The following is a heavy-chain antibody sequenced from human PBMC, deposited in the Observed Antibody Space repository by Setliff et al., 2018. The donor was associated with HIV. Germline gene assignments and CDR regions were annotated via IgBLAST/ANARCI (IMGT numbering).Heavy chain of an antibody. V-gene: IGHV3-48*01. CDR3: AKSFNVGPTNWNIDV. CDR2: IGSSNHGI. J-gene: IGHJ6*03. Sequence: GGSLRLSCAASGFNFRSYGMTWVRQAPGKGLDWVAHIGSSNHGIHYTASVQGRFTVSRDNSKNTLYLQMNSLKSEDTAVYFCAKSFNVGPTNWNIDVWGTGTTVTVSS. CDR1: GFNFRSYG. D-gene: IGHD1-20*01.